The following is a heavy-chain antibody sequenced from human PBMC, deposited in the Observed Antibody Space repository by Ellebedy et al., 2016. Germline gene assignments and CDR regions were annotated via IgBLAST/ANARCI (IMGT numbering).Heavy chain of an antibody. D-gene: IGHD1-20*01. CDR1: GYTFTNYY. CDR2: INPSDGST. V-gene: IGHV1-46*01. CDR3: ARPDITGTTDAFDI. Sequence: ASVKVSCKTSGYTFTNYYIHWVRQAPGQGLEWMGIINPSDGSTSYAQKFQGRVTMTRDTSTSTVYMELSSLTSEGTAVYYCARPDITGTTDAFDIWGQGTMVTVSS. J-gene: IGHJ3*02.